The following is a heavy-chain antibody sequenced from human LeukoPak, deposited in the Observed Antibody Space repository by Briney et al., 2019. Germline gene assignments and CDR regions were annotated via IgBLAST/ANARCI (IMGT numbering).Heavy chain of an antibody. V-gene: IGHV3-21*01. CDR1: GFTFSSYS. CDR3: ARSMAYYFDY. Sequence: GGSLRLSCAASGFTFSSYSMNWVRQAPGKGLEWVSSISSSSRHIYYADSVKGRFTISRDNAKNSLYLQMNSLRAEDTAVYYCARSMAYYFDYWGQGTLVTVSS. CDR2: ISSSSRHI. D-gene: IGHD5-24*01. J-gene: IGHJ4*02.